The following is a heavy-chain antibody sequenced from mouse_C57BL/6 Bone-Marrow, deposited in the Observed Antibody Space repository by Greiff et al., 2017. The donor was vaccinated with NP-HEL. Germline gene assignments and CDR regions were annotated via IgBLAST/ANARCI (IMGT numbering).Heavy chain of an antibody. V-gene: IGHV1-81*01. CDR2: IYPRSGNT. CDR1: GYTFTSYG. CDR3: ASYYDYDRVDY. Sequence: QVQLKQSGAELARPGASVKLSCKASGYTFTSYGISWVKQRTGQGLEWIGEIYPRSGNTYYNEKFKGKATLTADKSSSTAYMELRSLTSEDSAVYFCASYYDYDRVDYWGQGTTLTVSS. J-gene: IGHJ2*01. D-gene: IGHD2-4*01.